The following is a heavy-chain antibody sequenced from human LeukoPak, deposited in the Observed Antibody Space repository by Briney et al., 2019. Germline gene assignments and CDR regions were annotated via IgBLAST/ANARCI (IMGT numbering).Heavy chain of an antibody. CDR2: IIPDGSEK. CDR1: GFTFSSYS. V-gene: IGHV3-7*01. Sequence: GGSLRLSCAASGFTFSSYSMNWVRQAPGKGLEWVANIIPDGSEKYYVDSVKGRFTISRDNARNSLYLQVNSLRAEDTAVYYCARVEALYNSGSVWAYWGQGTLVTVSS. J-gene: IGHJ4*02. CDR3: ARVEALYNSGSVWAY. D-gene: IGHD3-10*01.